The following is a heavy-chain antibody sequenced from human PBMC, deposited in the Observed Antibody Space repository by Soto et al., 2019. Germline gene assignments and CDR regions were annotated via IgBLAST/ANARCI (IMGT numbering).Heavy chain of an antibody. J-gene: IGHJ4*02. D-gene: IGHD6-19*01. CDR3: ARDLRQWLSPTYFDY. Sequence: GSLRLSCAASGFTFSSYSMNWVRQAPGKGLEWVSYISSSSSTIYYADSVKGRFTISRDNAKNSLYLQMNSLRDEDTAVYYCARDLRQWLSPTYFDYWGQGTLVTVSS. CDR1: GFTFSSYS. CDR2: ISSSSSTI. V-gene: IGHV3-48*02.